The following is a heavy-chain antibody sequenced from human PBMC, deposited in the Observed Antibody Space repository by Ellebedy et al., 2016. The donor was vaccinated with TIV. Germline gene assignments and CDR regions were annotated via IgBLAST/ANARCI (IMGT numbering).Heavy chain of an antibody. J-gene: IGHJ4*02. Sequence: GESLKISXAASGITFRSYSLNWVRQAPGKGLEWVSYISSSSSTIDYADSVKGRFTITRDNAKNSLYLQMNSLRDEDTAVYYCARDRGAASDPFFDYWGQGTLVTVSS. CDR2: ISSSSSTI. D-gene: IGHD6-13*01. CDR1: GITFRSYS. V-gene: IGHV3-48*02. CDR3: ARDRGAASDPFFDY.